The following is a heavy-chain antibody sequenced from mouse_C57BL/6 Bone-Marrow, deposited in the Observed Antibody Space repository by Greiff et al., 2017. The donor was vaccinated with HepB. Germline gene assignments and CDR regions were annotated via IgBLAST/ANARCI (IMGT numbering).Heavy chain of an antibody. Sequence: QVQLQQSGAELVRPGASVKLSCKASGYTFTDYYINWVKQRPGQGLEWIARIYPGSGNTYYNEKFKGKATLTAEKSSSTAYMQLSSLTSEDSAVYFCARGVVSYFDYWGQGTTLTVSS. CDR1: GYTFTDYY. D-gene: IGHD1-1*01. CDR2: IYPGSGNT. V-gene: IGHV1-76*01. CDR3: ARGVVSYFDY. J-gene: IGHJ2*01.